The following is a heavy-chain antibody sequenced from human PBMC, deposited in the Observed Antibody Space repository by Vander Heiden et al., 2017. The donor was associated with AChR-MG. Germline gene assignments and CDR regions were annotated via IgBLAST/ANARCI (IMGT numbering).Heavy chain of an antibody. CDR3: ARHGDTTWYYFQY. CDR1: GFTFSTYA. V-gene: IGHV3-23*01. D-gene: IGHD1-26*01. CDR2: IGASGGST. J-gene: IGHJ4*02. Sequence: EVQLLESGGGLVQPGGSLRLSCTASGFTFSTYAMTWVRQPPGKGLEWVSTIGASGGSTYYADSVKGRFTISRDNSKNTLYVQMNSLRAEDAAVYYCARHGDTTWYYFQYWGQGTLVTVSS.